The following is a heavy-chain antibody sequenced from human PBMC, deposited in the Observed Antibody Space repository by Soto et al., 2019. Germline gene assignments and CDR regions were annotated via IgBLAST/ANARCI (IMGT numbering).Heavy chain of an antibody. J-gene: IGHJ5*02. CDR1: GGTFSSYA. V-gene: IGHV1-69*12. CDR2: IIPIFGTA. Sequence: QVQLVQSGAEVKKPGSSVKVSCKASGGTFSSYAISWVRQAPGQGLEWMGGIIPIFGTANYAQKFQGRVTITADESTSTXXMELSSLRSEDTAVYYCARDPDAPEYSYAKNWFDPWGQGTLVTVSS. CDR3: ARDPDAPEYSYAKNWFDP. D-gene: IGHD5-18*01.